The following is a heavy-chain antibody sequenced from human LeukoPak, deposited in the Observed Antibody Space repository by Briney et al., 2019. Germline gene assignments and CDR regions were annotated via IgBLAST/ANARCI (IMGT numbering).Heavy chain of an antibody. Sequence: ASVKVSCKASGYTFTGYYMHWVRQAPGKGLEWMGGFDPEDGETNYAQKFQGRVTMTEDTSTDTAYMELSSLRSEDTAVFYCATLADSGYDYYFDYWGQGTLVTVSS. V-gene: IGHV1-24*01. CDR3: ATLADSGYDYYFDY. CDR1: GYTFTGYY. CDR2: FDPEDGET. D-gene: IGHD5-12*01. J-gene: IGHJ4*02.